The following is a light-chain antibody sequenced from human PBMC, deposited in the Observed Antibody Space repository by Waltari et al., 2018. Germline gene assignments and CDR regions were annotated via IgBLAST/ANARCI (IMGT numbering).Light chain of an antibody. Sequence: QSGLTQPPSASGTPGQRVTISCSGSNSNIGDNTVNWYQMLPGTAPKLLISTDYQRPAGVPDRFAASKSGTSASLAITGLQSEDEALYYCAAWDDTLNGPVFGGGTQVTVL. J-gene: IGLJ2*01. V-gene: IGLV1-44*01. CDR2: TDY. CDR1: NSNIGDNT. CDR3: AAWDDTLNGPV.